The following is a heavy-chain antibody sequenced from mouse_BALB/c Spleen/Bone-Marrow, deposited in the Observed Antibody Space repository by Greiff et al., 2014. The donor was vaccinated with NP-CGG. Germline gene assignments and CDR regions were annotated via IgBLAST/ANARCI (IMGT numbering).Heavy chain of an antibody. D-gene: IGHD2-4*01. CDR1: GFNFSSYG. Sequence: VQLKQSGGGLVKPGGSLKLSCAASGFNFSSYGMSWVRQTPEKRLEWVASISGGGSYTYFPDSVKGRITISRDNAKNNLYLQMSSLRSEDTALYYCARHDYDWFAYWGQGTLVTVSA. CDR3: ARHDYDWFAY. V-gene: IGHV5-9-2*01. CDR2: ISGGGSYT. J-gene: IGHJ3*01.